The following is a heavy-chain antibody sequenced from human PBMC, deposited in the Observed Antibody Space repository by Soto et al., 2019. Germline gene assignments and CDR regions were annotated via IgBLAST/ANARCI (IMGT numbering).Heavy chain of an antibody. CDR1: GGSVSSGGYY. J-gene: IGHJ6*01. CDR3: AKAEMATLSGGMDF. V-gene: IGHV4-61*08. Sequence: CTVSGGSVSSGGYYRSWNQQPPGKGLEWIGYIYYTGSTNYNPSLKSRVTISVDMSKNQFSLKLSSATAAETAVYYCAKAEMATLSGGMDFLGQGTTVTVS. CDR2: IYYTGST. D-gene: IGHD2-15*01.